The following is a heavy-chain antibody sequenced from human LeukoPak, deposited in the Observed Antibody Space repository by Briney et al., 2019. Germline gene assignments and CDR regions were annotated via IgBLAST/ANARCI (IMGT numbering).Heavy chain of an antibody. CDR3: ARDSPIVVVPAALGGMDV. CDR2: IYHSGST. D-gene: IGHD2-2*01. Sequence: SETLSLTCTVSGGSISSGGYYWSWIRQPPGKGLEWIGYIYHSGSTYYNPSLKRRVTISVDRSKNQFSLKLSSVTAADTAVYYCARDSPIVVVPAALGGMDVWGKGTTVTVSS. J-gene: IGHJ6*04. CDR1: GGSISSGGYY. V-gene: IGHV4-30-2*01.